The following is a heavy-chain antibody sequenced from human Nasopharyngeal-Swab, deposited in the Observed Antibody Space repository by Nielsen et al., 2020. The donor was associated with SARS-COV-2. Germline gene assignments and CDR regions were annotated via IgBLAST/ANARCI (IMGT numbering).Heavy chain of an antibody. D-gene: IGHD5-18*01. V-gene: IGHV5-51*01. J-gene: IGHJ4*02. Sequence: KVSCKDSGYSFSSYWIVWVRQMPAQGLEWVGIIYPGDSDTRYSPSFQGQVTISADKSISTAYLQWSSLKASDTAMYYCARPRYGYSYGYVLDYWGQGTLVTVSS. CDR3: ARPRYGYSYGYVLDY. CDR1: GYSFSSYW. CDR2: IYPGDSDT.